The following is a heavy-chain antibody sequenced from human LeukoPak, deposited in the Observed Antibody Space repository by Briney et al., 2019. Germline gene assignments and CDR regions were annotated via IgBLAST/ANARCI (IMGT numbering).Heavy chain of an antibody. CDR2: IYYSGST. V-gene: IGHV4-39*07. CDR3: ARLRLSGGSFSVGWFDP. CDR1: GGSISSSSYY. D-gene: IGHD1-26*01. J-gene: IGHJ5*02. Sequence: PSETLSLTCTVSGGSISSSSYYWGWIRQPPGKGLEWIGSIYYSGSTYYNPSLESRVTMLLDKSKNQFSLRLNSVTAADTAVYFCARLRLSGGSFSVGWFDPWGQGIQVTVSS.